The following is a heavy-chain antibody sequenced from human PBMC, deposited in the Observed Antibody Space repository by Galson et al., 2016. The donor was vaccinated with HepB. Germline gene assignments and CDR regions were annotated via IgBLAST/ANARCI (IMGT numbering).Heavy chain of an antibody. CDR2: ISAYNGNT. D-gene: IGHD2-15*01. CDR3: ARRGSFADFEY. CDR1: DYTFISYG. Sequence: CKASDYTFISYGISWVRLAPGQGLEWMGWISAYNGNTNYAQNLQGRVSMTTDTSTSTAYMELRSLRSDDTAVYYCARRGSFADFEYWGQGTLVTVSS. J-gene: IGHJ4*02. V-gene: IGHV1-18*01.